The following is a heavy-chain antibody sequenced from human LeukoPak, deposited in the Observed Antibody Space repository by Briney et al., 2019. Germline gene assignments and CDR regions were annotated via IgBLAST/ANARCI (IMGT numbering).Heavy chain of an antibody. V-gene: IGHV1-18*01. CDR2: ISAYNGNT. Sequence: ASVKVSCKASGYTFTSYGISWVRQAPGQGLEWMEWISAYNGNTNYAQKLQGRVTMTTDTSTSTAYMELRSLRSDDTAVYYCARDLGSSSSTIGDYWGQGTLVTVSS. J-gene: IGHJ4*02. CDR1: GYTFTSYG. D-gene: IGHD6-6*01. CDR3: ARDLGSSSSTIGDY.